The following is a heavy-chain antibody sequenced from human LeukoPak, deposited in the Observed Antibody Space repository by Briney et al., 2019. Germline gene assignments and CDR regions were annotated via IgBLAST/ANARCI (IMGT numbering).Heavy chain of an antibody. V-gene: IGHV3-23*01. CDR2: ISGSGGST. D-gene: IGHD4-17*01. J-gene: IGHJ4*02. CDR3: AKDSESPYGDLFFLFDY. CDR1: GFTFSSYA. Sequence: RGSLRLSCAASGFTFSSYAMSWVRQAPGKGLEWVSAISGSGGSTYYADSVKGRFTISRDNSKNTLYLQMNSLRAEDTAVYYCAKDSESPYGDLFFLFDYWGQGTLVTVPS.